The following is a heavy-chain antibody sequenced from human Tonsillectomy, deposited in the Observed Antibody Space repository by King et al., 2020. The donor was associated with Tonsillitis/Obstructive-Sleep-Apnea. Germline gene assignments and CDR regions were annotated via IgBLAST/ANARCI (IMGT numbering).Heavy chain of an antibody. D-gene: IGHD1-26*01. CDR3: ARVSAFAWELLPVDP. CDR1: GYTFISYG. CDR2: ISGYNVET. J-gene: IGHJ5*02. V-gene: IGHV1-18*01. Sequence: QLVQSGAEVKKPGASVTVSCKASGYTFISYGVIWVRHAPGQGLEWMGWISGYNVETNYAQNLQGRVNMTTDKSTSTPYMEMRIRRSDDTAVYYCARVSAFAWELLPVDPWGQGTLVTVSS.